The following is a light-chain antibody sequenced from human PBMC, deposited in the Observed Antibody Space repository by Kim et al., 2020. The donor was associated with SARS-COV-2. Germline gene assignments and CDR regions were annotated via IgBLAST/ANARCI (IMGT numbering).Light chain of an antibody. V-gene: IGKV1-5*03. CDR1: ESISSW. Sequence: ASVGDRVTITCRASESISSWLAWYQQKPGKAPKVLIYKASSLKSGVPSRFSGSGSGTEFTLTISSLQPDDFVTYYCQRYNNYPLTFGGGTKVDIK. CDR2: KAS. CDR3: QRYNNYPLT. J-gene: IGKJ4*01.